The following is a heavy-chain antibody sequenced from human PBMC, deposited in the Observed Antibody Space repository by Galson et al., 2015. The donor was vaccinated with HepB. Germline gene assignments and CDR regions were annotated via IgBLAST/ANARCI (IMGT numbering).Heavy chain of an antibody. CDR3: AKDYTTDWYPRGACDI. J-gene: IGHJ3*02. CDR1: GFSFSSHG. V-gene: IGHV3-30*18. Sequence: SLRLSCAASGFSFSSHGMHWVRQAPGKGLEWVAVISYDGNNRQYADSVRGRFTISRHNFKNTLYLQMNSLRAEDTAVYYCAKDYTTDWYPRGACDIWGQGTMVTVSS. CDR2: ISYDGNNR. D-gene: IGHD2-2*02.